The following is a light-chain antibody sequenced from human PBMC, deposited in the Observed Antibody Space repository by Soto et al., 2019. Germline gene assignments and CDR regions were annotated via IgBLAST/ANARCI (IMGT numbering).Light chain of an antibody. V-gene: IGKV3-11*01. CDR3: QQRSHWPIT. CDR2: DAS. Sequence: TQSPDSLTVSLGERATINCKSSRRLLYRSNQHNYLAWYQQKPGQAPSPLIYDASNRPTDIPARFSGSGSGTDFTLTISSLEPEDFAVYYCQQRSHWPITFGQGTRLEI. CDR1: RRLLYRSNQHNY. J-gene: IGKJ5*01.